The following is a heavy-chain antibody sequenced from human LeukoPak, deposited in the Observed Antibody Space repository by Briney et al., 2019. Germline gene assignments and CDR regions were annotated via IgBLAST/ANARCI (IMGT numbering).Heavy chain of an antibody. V-gene: IGHV3-11*01. CDR3: ARGTMEYYYDSSGPKNDAFDI. D-gene: IGHD3-22*01. J-gene: IGHJ3*02. CDR2: ISSSGSTI. Sequence: PGRSLRLSCAASGFTFSDYYMSWIRQAPGKGLEWVSYISSSGSTIYYADSVKGRFTISRDNAKNSLYLQMNSLRAEDTAVYYCARGTMEYYYDSSGPKNDAFDIWGQGTMVTVSS. CDR1: GFTFSDYY.